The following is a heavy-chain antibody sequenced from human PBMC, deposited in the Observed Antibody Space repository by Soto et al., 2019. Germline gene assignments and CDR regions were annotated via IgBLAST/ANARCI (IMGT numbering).Heavy chain of an antibody. CDR3: ASPTTLTN. CDR1: GDMFDTYT. D-gene: IGHD1-1*01. CDR2: IIPILGIA. V-gene: IGHV1-69*02. J-gene: IGHJ4*02. Sequence: ASVKVSCKASGDMFDTYTITWMRQAPGQGLEWMGRIIPILGIANYAQKFQGRVTITADKSTSTAYMELSSLRSEDTAVYYCASPTTLTNWGQGTLVTVSS.